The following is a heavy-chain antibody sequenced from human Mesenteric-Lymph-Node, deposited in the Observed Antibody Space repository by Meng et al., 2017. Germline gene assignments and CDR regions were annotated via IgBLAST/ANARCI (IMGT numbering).Heavy chain of an antibody. CDR2: INHSGST. V-gene: IGHV4-34*01. J-gene: IGHJ2*01. CDR1: GGSFSEHH. D-gene: IGHD1-1*01. Sequence: VQHHQWAAELFKTCETLYCPCGVYGGSFSEHHRTWIRQPPGKGLEWFGQINHSGSTNSNPSLKSRVTISVDTSKNQFSLTLRSVTAADSATYYCARGLGRSWRRYWYFDLWGRGTLVTVSS. CDR3: ARGLGRSWRRYWYFDL.